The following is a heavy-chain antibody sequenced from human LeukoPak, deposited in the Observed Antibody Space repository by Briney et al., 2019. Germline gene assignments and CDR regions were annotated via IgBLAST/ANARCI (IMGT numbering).Heavy chain of an antibody. CDR2: INPNSGGT. Sequence: AASVKVSCKASGYTFTGYYMHWVRQAPGQGLEWMGWINPNSGGTNYAQKFQGRVTMTRDTSISTAYMELSRLRSDDTAVYYCAREGVSDPGIAAAGTNSPWFDPWGQGTPVTVSS. V-gene: IGHV1-2*02. J-gene: IGHJ5*02. CDR3: AREGVSDPGIAAAGTNSPWFDP. D-gene: IGHD6-13*01. CDR1: GYTFTGYY.